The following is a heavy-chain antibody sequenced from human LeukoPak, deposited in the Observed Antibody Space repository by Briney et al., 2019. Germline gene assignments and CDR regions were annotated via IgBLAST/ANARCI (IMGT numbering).Heavy chain of an antibody. D-gene: IGHD3-3*01. J-gene: IGHJ4*02. CDR1: GFTFSSHY. Sequence: GGSLRLSCAASGFTFSSHYMTWVRQAPGKGLEWVSVVYSGGATYYADSVLGRFTISRDNSKNTLYLQMSSLRAEDTALYYCARDFDFWSAIWGQGTLVTASS. CDR2: VYSGGAT. V-gene: IGHV3-66*01. CDR3: ARDFDFWSAI.